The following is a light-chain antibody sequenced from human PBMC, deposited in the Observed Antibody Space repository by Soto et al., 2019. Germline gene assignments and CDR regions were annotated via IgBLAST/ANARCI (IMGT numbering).Light chain of an antibody. CDR2: GAS. CDR1: QSVSSR. V-gene: IGKV3-15*01. CDR3: QQYERWPPWT. J-gene: IGKJ1*01. Sequence: IVRTQSPTNLSVSPGERVTLSCRASQSVSSRVAWYQQKPGQAPRLLISGASTRATGTPARFIGSGSGTDFTLTISSLQSEDFAIYHCQQYERWPPWTFGQGTKVDIK.